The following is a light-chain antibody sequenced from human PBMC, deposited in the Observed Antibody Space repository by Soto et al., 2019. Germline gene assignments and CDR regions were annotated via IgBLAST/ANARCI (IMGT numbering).Light chain of an antibody. J-gene: IGLJ1*01. CDR2: QVT. V-gene: IGLV2-14*01. CDR3: CSHATSSPYV. CDR1: SSDIGHYDY. Sequence: QSALTQPASVSGSPGQSITISCTGTSSDIGHYDYVSWYQQHPGKAPKLMIYQVTYRPSGVSNRYSGSKSGNSASLTISGLQADDEADYYCCSHATSSPYVFGSGTKLTVL.